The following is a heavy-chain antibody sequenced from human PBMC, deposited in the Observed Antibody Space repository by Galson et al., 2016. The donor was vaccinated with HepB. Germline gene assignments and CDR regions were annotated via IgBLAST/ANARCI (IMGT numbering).Heavy chain of an antibody. CDR1: GFTFSSYA. CDR3: ATRYCSGGSCYSAAPGYWYFDL. D-gene: IGHD2-15*01. CDR2: MGGGGGTI. Sequence: SLRLSCAASGFTFSSYAMSWVRQAPGKGLEWVSTMGGGGGTIYYAASVKGRFTISRDNAKNSLYLQMNSLRDEDTAVYYCATRYCSGGSCYSAAPGYWYFDLWGRGTLVTVSS. V-gene: IGHV3-48*02. J-gene: IGHJ2*01.